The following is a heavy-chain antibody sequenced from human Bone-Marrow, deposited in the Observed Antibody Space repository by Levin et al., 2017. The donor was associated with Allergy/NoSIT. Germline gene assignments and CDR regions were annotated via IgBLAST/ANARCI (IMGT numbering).Heavy chain of an antibody. V-gene: IGHV3-64D*06. CDR2: LSSYGSST. D-gene: IGHD2-15*01. Sequence: PGGSLRLSCSVSGLTYTFSMYAMHWVRQAPGKGLESVSSLSSYGSSTYYSESVKGRFTISRDNSKNTLYLHMSGLRNEDTAVYYCVKGKEYCSGGICQKYYFDSWGQGTLVSVAS. CDR1: GLTYTFSMYA. J-gene: IGHJ4*02. CDR3: VKGKEYCSGGICQKYYFDS.